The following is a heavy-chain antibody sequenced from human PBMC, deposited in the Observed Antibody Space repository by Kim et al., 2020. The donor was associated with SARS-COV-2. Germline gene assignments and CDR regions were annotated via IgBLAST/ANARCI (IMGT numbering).Heavy chain of an antibody. CDR2: IYYSGST. CDR3: ARSTSITIFGVVGYMDV. Sequence: SETLSLTCTVSGGSISSYYWSWIRQPPGKGLEWIGYIYYSGSTNYNPSLKSRVTISVDTSKNQFSLKLSSVTAAGTAVYYCARSTSITIFGVVGYMDVWGKGTTVTVSS. CDR1: GGSISSYY. D-gene: IGHD3-3*01. V-gene: IGHV4-59*08. J-gene: IGHJ6*03.